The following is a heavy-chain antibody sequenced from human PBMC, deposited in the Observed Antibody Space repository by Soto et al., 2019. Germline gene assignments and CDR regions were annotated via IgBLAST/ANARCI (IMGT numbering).Heavy chain of an antibody. CDR1: GFTFSSYA. J-gene: IGHJ4*02. V-gene: IGHV3-30-3*01. D-gene: IGHD3-22*01. Sequence: QVQLVESGGGVVQPGRSLRLSCAASGFTFSSYAMHWVRQAPGKGLEWVAVISYDGSKKYYADSVKGRFTISRDNSKNPLYLQMNSLRAEATAVYYWAREIYYDSSGYSSDYWGQGTLVTVSS. CDR3: AREIYYDSSGYSSDY. CDR2: ISYDGSKK.